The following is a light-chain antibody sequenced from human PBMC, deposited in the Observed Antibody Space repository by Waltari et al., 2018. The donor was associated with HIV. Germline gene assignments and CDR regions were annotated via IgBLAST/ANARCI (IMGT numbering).Light chain of an antibody. CDR2: AVS. V-gene: IGLV2-14*03. J-gene: IGLJ1*01. CDR3: SSYTSSTTYV. Sequence: QSALTQPASVSGSPGQSITISCTGTSNDVGSSNYVSWHQQHPGEAPKLIIHAVSDRPSGISNRFSGSKSGNTASLTISGLQTEDEADYYCSSYTSSTTYVFGTGTRVTVL. CDR1: SNDVGSSNY.